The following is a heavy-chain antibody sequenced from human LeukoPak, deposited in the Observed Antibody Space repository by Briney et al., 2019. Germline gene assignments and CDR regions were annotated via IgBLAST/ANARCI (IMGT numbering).Heavy chain of an antibody. J-gene: IGHJ4*02. CDR2: IKQDGSEK. D-gene: IGHD6-13*01. CDR3: ARDSSGYSSSWYRDYFDY. V-gene: IGHV3-7*01. CDR1: GFTFSSYW. Sequence: GGSLRLSCAASGFTFSSYWMSWVRQAPGKGLEWVANIKQDGSEKYYVDSVKGRFTISRDNAKNSLYLQMNSLRAVDTAVYYCARDSSGYSSSWYRDYFDYWGQGTLVTVSS.